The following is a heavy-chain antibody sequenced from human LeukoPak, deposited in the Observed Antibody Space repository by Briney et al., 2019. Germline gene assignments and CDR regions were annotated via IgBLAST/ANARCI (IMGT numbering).Heavy chain of an antibody. CDR1: GGSISSGDYY. J-gene: IGHJ4*02. CDR2: ICYSGST. Sequence: SQTLSLTCTVSGGSISSGDYYWSWIRQPPGKGLEWIGYICYSGSTYYNLSLKSRVTISVDTSKNQFSLKLSSVTAADTAVYYCARETDPGGALDYGGREPLVPFS. V-gene: IGHV4-30-4*01. D-gene: IGHD3-10*01. CDR3: ARETDPGGALDY.